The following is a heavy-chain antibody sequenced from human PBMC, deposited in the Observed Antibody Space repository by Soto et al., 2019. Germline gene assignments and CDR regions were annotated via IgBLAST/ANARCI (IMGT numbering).Heavy chain of an antibody. CDR2: IRSKAYGGTT. Sequence: GGSLRLSCTASGFTFGDYAMSWVRQAPGKGLEWVGFIRSKAYGGTTEYAASVKGRFTISRDDSKSIAYLQMNSLKTEDTAVYYCTRAHYYDSSGYYYDYDYWGQGTLVTVSS. J-gene: IGHJ4*02. CDR1: GFTFGDYA. CDR3: TRAHYYDSSGYYYDYDY. V-gene: IGHV3-49*04. D-gene: IGHD3-22*01.